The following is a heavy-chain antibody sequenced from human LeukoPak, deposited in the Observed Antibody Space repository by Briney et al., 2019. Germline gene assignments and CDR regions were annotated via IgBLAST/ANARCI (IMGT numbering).Heavy chain of an antibody. CDR1: GYTFTGYY. J-gene: IGHJ6*04. Sequence: ASVKVSCKASGYTFTGYYMHWVRQAPGQGLEWMGWINPNSGGTNYAQKFQGWVTMARDTSISTAYMELSRLRSDDTAVYYCARGPPMDDYRGFYYYYGMDVGGKGPRVTVS. CDR2: INPNSGGT. D-gene: IGHD4-11*01. V-gene: IGHV1-2*04. CDR3: ARGPPMDDYRGFYYYYGMDV.